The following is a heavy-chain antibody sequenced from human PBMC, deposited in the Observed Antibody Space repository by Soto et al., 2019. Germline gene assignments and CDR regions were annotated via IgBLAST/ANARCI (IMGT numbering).Heavy chain of an antibody. CDR3: ARASYRQYYFDY. J-gene: IGHJ4*01. CDR2: IKQDGSEK. V-gene: IGHV3-7*04. CDR1: GFTFSSYW. Sequence: GGSLRLSCAASGFTFSSYWMNWVRQAPGKGLEWVANIKQDGSEKYYVDSVKGRFTISRDNAKNSLYLQMNRRRAEDTAVYYCARASYRQYYFDYWGHGTLVTVSS. D-gene: IGHD2-2*02.